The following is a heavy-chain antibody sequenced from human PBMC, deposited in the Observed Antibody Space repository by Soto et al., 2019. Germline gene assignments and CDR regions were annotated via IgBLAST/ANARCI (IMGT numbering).Heavy chain of an antibody. D-gene: IGHD3-3*01. CDR3: ARGQRFSDWFDP. J-gene: IGHJ5*02. CDR1: GGTISGYY. CDR2: IYSSGNT. V-gene: IGHV4-4*07. Sequence: SETLSLTCSVSGGTISGYYWTWIRQPAGKGLEWIGRIYSSGNTKYNPSLQSRVTMSLDTSNNQFSLRLTSVTAADAAVYYCARGQRFSDWFDPWGQGTLVTVSS.